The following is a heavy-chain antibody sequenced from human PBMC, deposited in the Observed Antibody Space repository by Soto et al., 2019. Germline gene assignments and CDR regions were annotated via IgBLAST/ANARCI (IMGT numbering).Heavy chain of an antibody. V-gene: IGHV1-3*01. CDR3: ARDGITIFGVALPARDYYYYGMDV. J-gene: IGHJ6*02. CDR1: GYTFTSYA. Sequence: ASVKVSCKASGYTFTSYAMHWVRQAPGQSLEWMGWINAGNGNTKYSQKFQGRVTITRDTSASTAYMELSSLRSEDTAVYYCARDGITIFGVALPARDYYYYGMDVWGQGTTVTVSS. CDR2: INAGNGNT. D-gene: IGHD3-3*01.